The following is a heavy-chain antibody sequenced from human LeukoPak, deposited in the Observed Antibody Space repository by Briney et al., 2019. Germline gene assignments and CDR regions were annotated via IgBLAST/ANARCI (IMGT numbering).Heavy chain of an antibody. CDR2: ISYDGSNK. Sequence: GGSLRLSCAASGFTFSSYAMHWVRQAPGKGLQGVAVISYDGSNKYYADSVKGRFTISRDNSKNTLYLQMNSLRAGDTAVYSCVRDGDTSGYTNWGQGTLVTVSS. J-gene: IGHJ4*02. CDR1: GFTFSSYA. V-gene: IGHV3-30*07. D-gene: IGHD3-22*01. CDR3: VRDGDTSGYTN.